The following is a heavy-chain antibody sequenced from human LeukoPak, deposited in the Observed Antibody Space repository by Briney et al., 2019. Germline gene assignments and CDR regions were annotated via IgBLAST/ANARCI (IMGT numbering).Heavy chain of an antibody. CDR1: GYTFTGYY. CDR3: ARGYSGSYLGDAFDI. V-gene: IGHV1-2*02. CDR2: INPNSGGT. Sequence: ASVKVSCKASGYTFTGYYMHWVRQAPGQGLEWMGWINPNSGGTNYAQKFQGRVTITRNTSISTAYMELSSLRSEDTAVYYCARGYSGSYLGDAFDIWGQGTMVTVSS. D-gene: IGHD1-26*01. J-gene: IGHJ3*02.